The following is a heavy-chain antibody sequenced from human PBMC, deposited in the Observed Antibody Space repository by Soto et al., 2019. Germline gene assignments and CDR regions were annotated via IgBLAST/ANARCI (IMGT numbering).Heavy chain of an antibody. D-gene: IGHD1-1*01. CDR2: ISHDGSKK. Sequence: LRLSCAASGFMFSTYAMHWVRQAPGKGLEWVAVISHDGSKKYYADFVKGRFTISRDTSKNTLYLQMNSLRAEDTAVYHCEKARWYSYYYYHMDVWGQGTTVTVYS. V-gene: IGHV3-30*18. J-gene: IGHJ6*02. CDR1: GFMFSTYA. CDR3: EKARWYSYYYYHMDV.